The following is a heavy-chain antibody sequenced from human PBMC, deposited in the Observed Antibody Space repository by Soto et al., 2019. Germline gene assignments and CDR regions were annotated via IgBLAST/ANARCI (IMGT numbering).Heavy chain of an antibody. J-gene: IGHJ6*02. Sequence: SETLSLTCAVSGYSIRSGYFWGWIRQPPGKGLEWIGSMYHSGITYYNLSLKSRVTISVDTSKNQLSLKLSSATAADTAVYYCARSMYSTSAQLYYGMDVWGQGTTVTVPS. V-gene: IGHV4-38-2*01. CDR2: MYHSGIT. CDR3: ARSMYSTSAQLYYGMDV. CDR1: GYSIRSGYF. D-gene: IGHD6-6*01.